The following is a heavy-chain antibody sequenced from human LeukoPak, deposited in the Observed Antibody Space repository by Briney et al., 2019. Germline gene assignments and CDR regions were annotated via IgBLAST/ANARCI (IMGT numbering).Heavy chain of an antibody. D-gene: IGHD5-18*01. Sequence: SETLSLTCTVSGGSISSSSHYWGWIRQPPGKGLEWIGYIYYSGSTYYNPSLKSRVTISVDTSKNQFSLKLSSVTATDTAVYYCARGSLGYSSGGLDYWGQGTLVTVSS. V-gene: IGHV4-39*07. J-gene: IGHJ4*02. CDR2: IYYSGST. CDR1: GGSISSSSHY. CDR3: ARGSLGYSSGGLDY.